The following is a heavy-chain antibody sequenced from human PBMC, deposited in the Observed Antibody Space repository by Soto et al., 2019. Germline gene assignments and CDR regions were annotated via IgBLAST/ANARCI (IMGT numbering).Heavy chain of an antibody. J-gene: IGHJ6*04. D-gene: IGHD6-13*01. CDR3: ARVLAAAGRERYYYYYGMDV. CDR1: GGTFSSYA. CDR2: IIPILGTA. Sequence: ASVKVSCKASGGTFSSYAISWVRQAPGQGLEWMGGIIPILGTANYAQKFQGRVTITADESTSTAYMELSSLRSEDTAVYYCARVLAAAGRERYYYYYGMDVWGKGTTVTVSS. V-gene: IGHV1-69*13.